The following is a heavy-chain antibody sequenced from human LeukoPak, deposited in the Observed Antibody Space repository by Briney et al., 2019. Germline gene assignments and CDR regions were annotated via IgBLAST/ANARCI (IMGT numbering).Heavy chain of an antibody. CDR1: GFTVTNYN. D-gene: IGHD2-8*01. CDR3: ARDGDNNNGPMRH. CDR2: ISSTNSTT. J-gene: IGHJ4*02. V-gene: IGHV3-48*01. Sequence: PGGSLRLSCAASGFTVTNYNMNWVRQDPGKGLEWVSYISSTNSTTYYADSVKGRFTISRDNAKNSLYLQMNSLRAEDTAVYYCARDGDNNNGPMRHWGQGTLVTVSS.